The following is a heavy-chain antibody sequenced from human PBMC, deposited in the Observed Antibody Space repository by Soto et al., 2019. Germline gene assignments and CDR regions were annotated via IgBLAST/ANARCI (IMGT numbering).Heavy chain of an antibody. CDR3: ARQRTSVVTQAYFDV. J-gene: IGHJ4*02. Sequence: SATLSHTCPVTGDSISRRSYYWGWLRQPPGKGLEWIGSIYYSCSTYINPSLRSRVSMSIDTSKDQFSLKLKSVTAADTALYFCARQRTSVVTQAYFDVWGPGSLVTVSS. CDR1: GDSISRRSYY. D-gene: IGHD2-21*02. V-gene: IGHV4-39*01. CDR2: IYYSCST.